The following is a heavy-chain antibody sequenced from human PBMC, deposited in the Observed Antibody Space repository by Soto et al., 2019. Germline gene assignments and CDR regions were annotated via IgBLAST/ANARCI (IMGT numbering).Heavy chain of an antibody. V-gene: IGHV1-69*13. D-gene: IGHD5-18*01. Sequence: SVKVSCKASGGTFSSYAISWVRQAPGQGLEWMGGIIPIFGTANYAQKFQGRVTITADESTSTAYMELSSLRSEDTAVYYCASNAMVQYYYYGMDVWGQGTTVTVSS. CDR1: GGTFSSYA. J-gene: IGHJ6*02. CDR2: IIPIFGTA. CDR3: ASNAMVQYYYYGMDV.